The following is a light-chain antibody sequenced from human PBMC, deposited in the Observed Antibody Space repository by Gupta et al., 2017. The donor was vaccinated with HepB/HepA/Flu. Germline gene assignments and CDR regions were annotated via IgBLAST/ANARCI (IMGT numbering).Light chain of an antibody. CDR3: QQEDNLPYT. V-gene: IGKV1-33*01. Sequence: DIQMTQSPSSLSASVGDRVTITCRASQDIRNYLNWYQQKPGKAPKVLIYDGSNLERRVPSRFSGSGSGTDFSFTISSLQPEEIATYYCQQEDNLPYTFGQGTKLEIK. J-gene: IGKJ2*01. CDR1: QDIRNY. CDR2: DGS.